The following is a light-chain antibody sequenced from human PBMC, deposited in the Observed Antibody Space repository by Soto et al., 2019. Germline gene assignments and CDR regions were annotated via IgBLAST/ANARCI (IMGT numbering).Light chain of an antibody. V-gene: IGLV2-11*01. Sequence: QSALAQPRSVSGSPGQSVAISCTGTSSDVGGYDYVSWYQQHPGKAPNVIIFDVSKRPSGVPDRFSGSKSGNTASLTISGLQAEDEADYYCCSYAGGTYVFGTGTKVTVL. CDR3: CSYAGGTYV. CDR2: DVS. J-gene: IGLJ1*01. CDR1: SSDVGGYDY.